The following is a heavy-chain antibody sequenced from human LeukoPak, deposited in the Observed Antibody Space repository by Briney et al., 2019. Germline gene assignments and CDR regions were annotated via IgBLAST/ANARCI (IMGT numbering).Heavy chain of an antibody. V-gene: IGHV4-34*01. CDR3: ARGRDRSKAGDH. D-gene: IGHD6-6*01. Sequence: SETLSLTCDVYGGSCDDYYCSWIRQPPGKGLEWICGIHPSEGFYYNSSLMSRVPISIDTSKTHFSLRRASVTAADPAFYYCARGRDRSKAGDHWGQGSLVTVSS. CDR2: IHPSEGF. J-gene: IGHJ4*02. CDR1: GGSCDDYY.